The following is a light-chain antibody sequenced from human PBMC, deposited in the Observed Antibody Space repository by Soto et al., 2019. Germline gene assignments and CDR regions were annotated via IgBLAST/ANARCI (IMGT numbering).Light chain of an antibody. V-gene: IGKV1-27*01. CDR3: QKYNSAPLT. CDR2: AAS. CDR1: QGVRDD. Sequence: IQMTQSPSSLSASVGDRVTITCRASQGVRDDLGWYQQKPGKAPKLLIYAASTLQAGVPSRFSGSGSGTDFTLTISSLQPEDVAAYYCQKYNSAPLTFGGGTKVDIK. J-gene: IGKJ4*01.